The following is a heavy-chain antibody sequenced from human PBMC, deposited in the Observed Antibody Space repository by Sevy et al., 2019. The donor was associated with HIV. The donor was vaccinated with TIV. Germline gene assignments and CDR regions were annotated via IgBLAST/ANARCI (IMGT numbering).Heavy chain of an antibody. J-gene: IGHJ4*02. Sequence: ASVKASCKVPGYTLSEVSMHWVRQAPGKGLEWMGGFVPEDGEIVYAQNFQGRVTVGEDTLTHTAYLEVTNLRSEDTATYFCVIGDTPRLTGSGTRLKDQSLNYFHFWGQGTLVTVSS. CDR3: VIGDTPRLTGSGTRLKDQSLNYFHF. D-gene: IGHD2-2*01. V-gene: IGHV1-24*01. CDR2: FVPEDGEI. CDR1: GYTLSEVS.